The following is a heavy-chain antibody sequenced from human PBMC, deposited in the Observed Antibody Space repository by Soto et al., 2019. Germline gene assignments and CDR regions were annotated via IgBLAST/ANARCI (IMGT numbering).Heavy chain of an antibody. CDR1: GFYFRTYG. D-gene: IGHD2-8*01. V-gene: IGHV3-33*08. CDR3: ARNGCIKGVRLDL. Sequence: QEQLVESGGGVVQPGRSLRLSCTASGFYFRTYGMHWVRQTPGKGLEWVAGIDDDGSNRYYGDSVNGRFTISRDDSRGATYLQMNSLRDEDTAVYYCARNGCIKGVRLDLWGRGTLVTVSS. J-gene: IGHJ2*01. CDR2: IDDDGSNR.